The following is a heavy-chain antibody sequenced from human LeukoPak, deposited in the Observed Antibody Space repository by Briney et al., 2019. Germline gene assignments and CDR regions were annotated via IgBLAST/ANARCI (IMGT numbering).Heavy chain of an antibody. D-gene: IGHD2-2*01. J-gene: IGHJ5*02. Sequence: SETLSLTCTVSGGSISSSSYYWGWIRQPPGKGLEWIGSIYYSGSTYYNPSLKSRVTISVHTSKNQFSLKLSSVTAADTAVYYCARHRSKYQLLLVWFDPWGQGTLVTVSS. CDR3: ARHRSKYQLLLVWFDP. V-gene: IGHV4-39*01. CDR1: GGSISSSSYY. CDR2: IYYSGST.